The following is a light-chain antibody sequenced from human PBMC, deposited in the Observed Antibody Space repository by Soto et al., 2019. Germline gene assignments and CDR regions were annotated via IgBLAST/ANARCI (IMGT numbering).Light chain of an antibody. CDR2: EVS. V-gene: IGLV2-14*01. J-gene: IGLJ3*02. CDR3: SSYTSRGTRV. CDR1: SSDVGGYNF. Sequence: QLVLTQPASVSGSPGQSISISCTGTSSDVGGYNFVSWYQQHPGKVPKLMIYEVSNRPSGVSNRFSGSKSGNTASLTISGLQAEDEADYYCSSYTSRGTRVFGGGTQLTVL.